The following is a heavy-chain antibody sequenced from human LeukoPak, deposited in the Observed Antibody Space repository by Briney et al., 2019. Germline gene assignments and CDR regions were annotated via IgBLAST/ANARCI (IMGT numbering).Heavy chain of an antibody. J-gene: IGHJ4*02. CDR2: ITSDSSTM. Sequence: GGSLRLSCAASGFMFSTYSMNWVRQAPGKGLEWVSYITSDSSTMFYADSVKGRFTISRDNAKNSLYLQMNSLRAEDTAVYYCAKPPYSSGWYTTYYFDYWGQGTLVTVSS. CDR1: GFMFSTYS. CDR3: AKPPYSSGWYTTYYFDY. V-gene: IGHV3-48*04. D-gene: IGHD6-19*01.